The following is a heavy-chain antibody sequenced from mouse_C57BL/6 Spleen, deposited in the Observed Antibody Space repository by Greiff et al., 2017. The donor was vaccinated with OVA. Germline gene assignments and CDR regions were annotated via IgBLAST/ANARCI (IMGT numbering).Heavy chain of an antibody. CDR1: GYTFTDYN. Sequence: EVKLQQSGPELVKPGASVKMSCKASGYTFTDYNMHWVKQSHGKSLEWIGYINPNNGGTSYNQKFKGQATLTVNKSSSTAYMELRSLTSEDSAVYYCAREGNDYEFYYAMDDWGQGTSVTVSS. J-gene: IGHJ4*01. CDR3: AREGNDYEFYYAMDD. D-gene: IGHD2-4*01. V-gene: IGHV1-22*01. CDR2: INPNNGGT.